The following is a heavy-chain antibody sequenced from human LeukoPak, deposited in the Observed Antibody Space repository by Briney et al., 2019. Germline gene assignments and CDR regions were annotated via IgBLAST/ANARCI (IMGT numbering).Heavy chain of an antibody. V-gene: IGHV1-18*01. CDR1: GYTFTSYG. Sequence: ASVKVSCKASGYTFTSYGISWVRQAPGQGLEWMGWISAYNGNTNYAQKLQGRVTMTTDTPTSTAYMELRSLRSDDTAVYYCARASRSLLYGPGSYFAFDYWGQGTLVTVSS. CDR2: ISAYNGNT. J-gene: IGHJ4*02. CDR3: ARASRSLLYGPGSYFAFDY. D-gene: IGHD3-10*01.